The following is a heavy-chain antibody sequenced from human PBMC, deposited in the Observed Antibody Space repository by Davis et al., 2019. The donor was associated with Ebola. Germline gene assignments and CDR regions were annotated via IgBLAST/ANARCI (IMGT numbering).Heavy chain of an antibody. CDR3: AREATYYDILTAQAVGMDV. CDR1: GFTFSSYG. V-gene: IGHV3-30*03. CDR2: ISYDGSNK. J-gene: IGHJ6*02. Sequence: SCAASGFTFSSYGMHWVRQAPGKGLEWVAVISYDGSNKYYADSVKGRFTISRDNSKNTLYLQMNSLRAEDTAVYYCAREATYYDILTAQAVGMDVWGQGTTVTVSS. D-gene: IGHD3-9*01.